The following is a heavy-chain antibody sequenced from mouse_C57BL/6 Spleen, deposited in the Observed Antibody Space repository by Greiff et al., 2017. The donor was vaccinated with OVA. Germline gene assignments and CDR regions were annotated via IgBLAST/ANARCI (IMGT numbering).Heavy chain of an antibody. CDR2: SYPRSGNT. Sequence: QVQLQQSGAELARPGASVKLSCKASGYTFTSYGISWVKQRTGQGLEWIGESYPRSGNTYYNEKFKGKATLTADKSSSTAYMELRSLTSEDSAVYFCARTLITTVVATFPYFDYWGQGTTLTVSS. CDR1: GYTFTSYG. J-gene: IGHJ2*01. CDR3: ARTLITTVVATFPYFDY. D-gene: IGHD1-1*01. V-gene: IGHV1-81*01.